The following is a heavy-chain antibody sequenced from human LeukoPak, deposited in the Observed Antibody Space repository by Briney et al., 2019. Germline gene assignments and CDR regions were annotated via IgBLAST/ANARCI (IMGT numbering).Heavy chain of an antibody. CDR1: GFTFSDYY. CDR3: AKDGYYDYVWGSYRYDY. J-gene: IGHJ4*02. Sequence: PGGSLRLSCAASGFTFSDYYMSWIRQAPGKGLEWVSAISGSGGSTYYADSVKGRFTISRDNSKNTLYLQMNSLRADDTAVYYCAKDGYYDYVWGSYRYDYWGQGTLVTVSS. V-gene: IGHV3-23*01. D-gene: IGHD3-16*02. CDR2: ISGSGGST.